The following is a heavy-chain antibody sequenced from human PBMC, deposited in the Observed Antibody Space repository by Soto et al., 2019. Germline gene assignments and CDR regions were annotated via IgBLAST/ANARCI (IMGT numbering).Heavy chain of an antibody. J-gene: IGHJ4*02. D-gene: IGHD3-3*01. V-gene: IGHV3-7*03. CDR3: TRDVGPVTIFGEALSGYFDF. CDR1: GFSFGTYW. Sequence: LRLSCAVSGFSFGTYWMSWVRQAPGKGLEWLASIKEDGSERYYLDSVKGRFTISRDNAKDSLSLQMNSLRGEDTAFYYCTRDVGPVTIFGEALSGYFDFWGQGTLVTV. CDR2: IKEDGSER.